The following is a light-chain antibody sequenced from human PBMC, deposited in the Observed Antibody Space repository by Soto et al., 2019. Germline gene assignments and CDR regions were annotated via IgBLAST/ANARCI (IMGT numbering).Light chain of an antibody. V-gene: IGKV1-5*03. CDR3: QQYNSYSQT. J-gene: IGKJ1*01. CDR1: QSISSW. Sequence: DIQMTQSPSTLSASVGDRVTITCRASQSISSWLAWYQQKPGKAPKLRTYKASSLESGVPSRFSGSGSGTEFTLTISSLQPDDFATYYCQQYNSYSQTFGQGTKVEIK. CDR2: KAS.